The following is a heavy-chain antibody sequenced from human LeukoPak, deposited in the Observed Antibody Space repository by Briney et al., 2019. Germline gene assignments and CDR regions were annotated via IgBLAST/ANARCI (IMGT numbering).Heavy chain of an antibody. CDR3: ARDFYGTSTG. CDR1: GFTFSSYW. J-gene: IGHJ4*02. V-gene: IGHV3-74*01. CDR2: INSGGSGT. Sequence: PGGSLRLSCAASGFTFSSYWMHWVRQAPGKGLVWVSRINSGGSGTNYADSVKGRFTISRDNAKNTLNLQMNSLRVEDTAMYYCARDFYGTSTGWGQGTLVTVSA. D-gene: IGHD1-26*01.